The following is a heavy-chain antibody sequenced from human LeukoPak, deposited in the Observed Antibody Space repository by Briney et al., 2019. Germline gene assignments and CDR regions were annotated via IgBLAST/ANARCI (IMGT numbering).Heavy chain of an antibody. J-gene: IGHJ6*03. CDR3: AKDGRRYYGSGSSAERGGYYYYMDV. Sequence: ASVKVSCKASGYTFTGYYMHWVRQAPGQGLEWTGWINPNSGGANYAQKFQGRVTMTRDTSISTAYMELSRLRSDDTAVYYCAKDGRRYYGSGSSAERGGYYYYMDVWGKGTTVTISS. D-gene: IGHD3-10*01. V-gene: IGHV1-2*02. CDR1: GYTFTGYY. CDR2: INPNSGGA.